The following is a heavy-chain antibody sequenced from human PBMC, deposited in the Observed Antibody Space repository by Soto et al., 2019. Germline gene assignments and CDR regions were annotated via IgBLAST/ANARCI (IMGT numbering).Heavy chain of an antibody. J-gene: IGHJ4*02. Sequence: QVQLVQSGAEVKKPGSSVKVSCKASGGTFSSYTISWVRQAPGQGLEWMGRIIPILGIANYAQKFQGRVTIXEDKSTSTAYMELSSRRSEDTAVYYCARDSGDSFDYWGQGTLVTVSS. CDR2: IIPILGIA. V-gene: IGHV1-69*08. CDR1: GGTFSSYT. CDR3: ARDSGDSFDY. D-gene: IGHD2-21*01.